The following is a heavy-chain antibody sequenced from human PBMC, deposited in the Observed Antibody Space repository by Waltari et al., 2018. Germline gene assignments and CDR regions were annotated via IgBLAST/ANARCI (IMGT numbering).Heavy chain of an antibody. CDR3: ARLRGGQLVRWFDP. D-gene: IGHD6-6*01. CDR2: INHSGST. Sequence: QVQLQQWGAGLLKPSETLSLTCAVYGGSFSGYYWSWIRQPPGKGLEWIGEINHSGSTSCNPSLKSRVTISVDTSKNQFSLKLSSVTAADTAVYYCARLRGGQLVRWFDPWGQGTLVTVSS. CDR1: GGSFSGYY. V-gene: IGHV4-34*01. J-gene: IGHJ5*02.